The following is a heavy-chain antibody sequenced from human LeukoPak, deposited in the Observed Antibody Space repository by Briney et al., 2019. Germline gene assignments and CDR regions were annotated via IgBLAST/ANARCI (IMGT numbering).Heavy chain of an antibody. J-gene: IGHJ6*03. V-gene: IGHV3-74*01. D-gene: IGHD1-26*01. CDR3: ARKWELPGAYYMDV. Sequence: GGSLRLSCAASGFTFRSYWMHWVRQAPGKGLVWVSRISSDGSSTIYADSVKGRLTMSRENAYNTLYLQMNSLRGEDTAVYYCARKWELPGAYYMDVWGKGSTVTVSS. CDR1: GFTFRSYW. CDR2: ISSDGSST.